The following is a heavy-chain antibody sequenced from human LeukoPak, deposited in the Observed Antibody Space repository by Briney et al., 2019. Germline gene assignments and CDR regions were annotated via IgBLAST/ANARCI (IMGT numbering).Heavy chain of an antibody. J-gene: IGHJ6*02. D-gene: IGHD3-10*01. Sequence: GGSLRLSCAASGFTFSSYWMHWVRQAPGKGLVWVSRINSDGSSTSYADSVKGRFTISRDNAKNTLCLQMNSLRAEDTAVYYCARETGSGYGMDVWGQGATVTVSS. CDR2: INSDGSST. V-gene: IGHV3-74*01. CDR1: GFTFSSYW. CDR3: ARETGSGYGMDV.